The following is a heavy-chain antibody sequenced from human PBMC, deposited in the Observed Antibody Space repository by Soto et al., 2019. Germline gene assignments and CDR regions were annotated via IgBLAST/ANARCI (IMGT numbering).Heavy chain of an antibody. CDR1: GGTFSSHS. J-gene: IGHJ4*02. CDR2: IITLFGTA. CDR3: AREVGYGDFSAALLD. Sequence: VQLMQSGAEVKQPGSSVKVSCKASGGTFSSHSINWVRQAPGQGLEWMGGIITLFGTANYAQNFQGRVTNTADQSTRTAYMELNILISDDTAVYYCAREVGYGDFSAALLDWGQGTLVTVSS. D-gene: IGHD4-17*01. V-gene: IGHV1-69*19.